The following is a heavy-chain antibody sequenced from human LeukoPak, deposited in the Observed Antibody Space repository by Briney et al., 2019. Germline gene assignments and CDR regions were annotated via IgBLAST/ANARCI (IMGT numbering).Heavy chain of an antibody. CDR1: GYSFISYG. CDR3: ARTYYGSGTYYTF. J-gene: IGHJ4*02. D-gene: IGHD3-10*01. Sequence: ASVKVSCTASGYSFISYGVSWVRQGPGQGLEWMGWISPHSGNTNSAQKFQGRVTMTTDTSTSTAYMELRSLRSDDTAVYYCARTYYGSGTYYTFWGQGTPVTVSS. CDR2: ISPHSGNT. V-gene: IGHV1-18*04.